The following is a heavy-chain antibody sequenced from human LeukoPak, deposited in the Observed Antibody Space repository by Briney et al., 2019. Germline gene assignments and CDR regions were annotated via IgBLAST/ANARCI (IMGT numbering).Heavy chain of an antibody. CDR2: ISGSGDST. J-gene: IGHJ4*02. CDR1: DFTFSIYA. Sequence: GGSLRLSCAASDFTFSIYAMGWVRQAPGKGLEWVSAISGSGDSTYYADSVKGRFAISRDNSKNTLYLQMNSLRAEDTAVYYCAKYHSTSWYVYLDYWGQGTLVTVSS. D-gene: IGHD6-13*01. V-gene: IGHV3-23*01. CDR3: AKYHSTSWYVYLDY.